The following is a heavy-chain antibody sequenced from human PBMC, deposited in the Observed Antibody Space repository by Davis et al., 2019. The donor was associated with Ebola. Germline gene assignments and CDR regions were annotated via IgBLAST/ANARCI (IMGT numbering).Heavy chain of an antibody. CDR1: GGSFSGYY. CDR3: ARGVSRWTDYYYGMDV. J-gene: IGHJ6*02. V-gene: IGHV4-34*01. D-gene: IGHD6-13*01. Sequence: PSETLSLTCAVYGGSFSGYYWSWIRQPPGKGLEWIGEINQSGSTNYNPPLKSRVTISVDTSKNQFSLKLSSVTAADTAVYYCARGVSRWTDYYYGMDVWGQGTTVTVSS. CDR2: INQSGST.